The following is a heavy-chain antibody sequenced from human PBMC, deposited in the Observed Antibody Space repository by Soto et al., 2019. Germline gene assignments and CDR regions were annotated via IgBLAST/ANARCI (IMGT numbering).Heavy chain of an antibody. V-gene: IGHV3-30-3*01. CDR2: ISYDGSNK. CDR3: ARDGGSYWDTQNYYYYGMDV. D-gene: IGHD1-26*01. J-gene: IGHJ6*02. Sequence: GGSLRLSCAASGFTFSSYAMHWVRQAPGKGLEWVAVISYDGSNKYYADSVKGRFTISRDNSKNTLYLQMNSLRAEDTAVYYCARDGGSYWDTQNYYYYGMDVWGQGTTVTVSS. CDR1: GFTFSSYA.